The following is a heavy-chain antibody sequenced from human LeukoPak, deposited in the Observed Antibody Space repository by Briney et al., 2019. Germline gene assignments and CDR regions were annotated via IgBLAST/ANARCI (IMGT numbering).Heavy chain of an antibody. J-gene: IGHJ4*02. CDR2: ISGSGGST. CDR1: GFTFSSYA. Sequence: GGSLRLSCAASGFTFSSYAMSWVRQAPGKGLEWVSAISGSGGSTYYADSVKGRFTISRDNAKNSLYLQMNSLRAEDTAVYYCARDNPRFLECPDYWGQGTLVTVSS. D-gene: IGHD3-3*01. CDR3: ARDNPRFLECPDY. V-gene: IGHV3-23*01.